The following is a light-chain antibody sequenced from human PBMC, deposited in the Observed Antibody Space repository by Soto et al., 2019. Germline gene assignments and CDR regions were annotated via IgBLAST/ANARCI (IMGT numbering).Light chain of an antibody. V-gene: IGKV3-20*01. J-gene: IGKJ2*01. CDR2: GPS. Sequence: EIVLTQSPGTLSLSQGERATLSCRASQSVSTSSYLAWYQQKPGQAPRPLIYGPSSRATGIPDRFSGSGYATDFTLTISRLEPEDFAVYYCRQYGSSRSYTFGQGTKLEIK. CDR3: RQYGSSRSYT. CDR1: QSVSTSSY.